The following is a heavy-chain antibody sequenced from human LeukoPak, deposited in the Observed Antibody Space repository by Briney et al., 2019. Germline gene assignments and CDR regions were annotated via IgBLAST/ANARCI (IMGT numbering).Heavy chain of an antibody. CDR2: ISAYNGNT. V-gene: IGHV1-18*01. D-gene: IGHD1-26*01. Sequence: ASVTVSCKASGYTFTSYGISWVRQAPGQGLEWMGWISAYNGNTNYAQKLQGRVTMTTDTSTSTAYMELRSLRSDDTAVYYCARDVVGAEHYYYYYGMDVWGQGTTVTVSS. CDR3: ARDVVGAEHYYYYYGMDV. CDR1: GYTFTSYG. J-gene: IGHJ6*02.